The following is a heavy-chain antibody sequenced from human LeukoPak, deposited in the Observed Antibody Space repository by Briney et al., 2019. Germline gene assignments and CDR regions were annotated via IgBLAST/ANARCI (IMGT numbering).Heavy chain of an antibody. CDR1: GYTFTGYY. Sequence: GASVKVSCKASGYTFTGYYMHWVRQAPGQGLEWMGWINPNSGGTNYAQKFQGRVTMTRDTSISTAYMELSRLRSDDTAVYYCARNLQYCSSTSCLDDAFDIWGQGTMVTVSS. CDR2: INPNSGGT. D-gene: IGHD2-2*01. CDR3: ARNLQYCSSTSCLDDAFDI. J-gene: IGHJ3*02. V-gene: IGHV1-2*02.